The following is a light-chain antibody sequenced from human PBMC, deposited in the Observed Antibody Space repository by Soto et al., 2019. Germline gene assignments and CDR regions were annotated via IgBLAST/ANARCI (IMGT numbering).Light chain of an antibody. V-gene: IGKV3-15*01. Sequence: EIVVTQSPGILSVSPGDRATLSCRASQSVGRNLAWYQQNPAQDPTLLIYAASARATGLPPRFSGSGSGTDFTLTISSLQSEDFAVYYCQEYSKWPLFTFGPGTRVDIK. CDR3: QEYSKWPLFT. J-gene: IGKJ3*01. CDR1: QSVGRN. CDR2: AAS.